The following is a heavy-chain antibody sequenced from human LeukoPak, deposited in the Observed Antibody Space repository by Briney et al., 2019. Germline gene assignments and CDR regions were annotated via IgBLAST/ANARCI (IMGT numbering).Heavy chain of an antibody. CDR3: ARENIFATVTFPPMDV. D-gene: IGHD4-17*01. CDR2: ISSSSSYI. Sequence: GGSLRLSCAASGFAFSSYSMNWVRQAPGKGLEWVSSISSSSSYIYYADSVKGRFTISGDNAKNSLYLQMNSLRAEDTAVYYCARENIFATVTFPPMDVWGKGTTVTVSS. V-gene: IGHV3-21*01. CDR1: GFAFSSYS. J-gene: IGHJ6*03.